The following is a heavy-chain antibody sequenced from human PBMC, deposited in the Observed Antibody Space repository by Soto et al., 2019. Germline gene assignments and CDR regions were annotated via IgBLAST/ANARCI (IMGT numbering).Heavy chain of an antibody. V-gene: IGHV3-23*01. J-gene: IGHJ4*01. D-gene: IGHD5-12*01. CDR2: ISDSGGTT. Sequence: GGSLRLSCAASGFTFSSYAMNWVRQAPGKGLEWVSGISDSGGTTYYADSVKGRFTISRDNSKNTLFLQMNSLRAEDTAVYFCARPDRDGYNYDYWGQGTLVTVSS. CDR3: ARPDRDGYNYDY. CDR1: GFTFSSYA.